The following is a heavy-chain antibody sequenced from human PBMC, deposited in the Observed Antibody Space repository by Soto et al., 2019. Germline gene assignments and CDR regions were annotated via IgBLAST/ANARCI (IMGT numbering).Heavy chain of an antibody. J-gene: IGHJ4*02. CDR1: GFTVSSTY. CDR2: IYSGGST. V-gene: IGHV3-53*05. D-gene: IGHD3-22*01. Sequence: GGSLRLSCAASGFTVSSTYMSWVRQAPGKGLEWVSVIYSGGSTYYADSVKGRFTISRDNSKNTLYLQMNSLRAEDTAVYYCAKDSYYHDTSGYYIFDYWGQGTLVTVSS. CDR3: AKDSYYHDTSGYYIFDY.